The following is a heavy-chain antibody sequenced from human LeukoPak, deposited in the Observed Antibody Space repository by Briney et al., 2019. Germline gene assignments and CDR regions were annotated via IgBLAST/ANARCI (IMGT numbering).Heavy chain of an antibody. Sequence: GGSLRLSCAASGFSFSLYWMTWVRQAPGKGLEWVANIRRDGGVENYMDSVKGRFTISRDNAKNSLYLQMDSLRAEDTAVYYCARDSSPYCGSDCYFDVFDIWGQGTMVTVSS. CDR2: IRRDGGVE. D-gene: IGHD2-21*01. CDR3: ARDSSPYCGSDCYFDVFDI. V-gene: IGHV3-7*01. J-gene: IGHJ3*02. CDR1: GFSFSLYW.